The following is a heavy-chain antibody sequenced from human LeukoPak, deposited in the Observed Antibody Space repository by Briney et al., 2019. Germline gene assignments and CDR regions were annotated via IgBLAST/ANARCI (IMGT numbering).Heavy chain of an antibody. CDR1: GYTFTRYA. V-gene: IGHV7-4-1*02. Sequence: ASVKVSCKASGYTFTRYAMNWVRQAPGQGLEWMGWINTNTGNPTYAQGFTGRFVFSLDTSVSTAYLQISSLKGEDTAVYYCARDRVIAVAGDYYYCGMDVWGQGTTVTVSS. D-gene: IGHD6-19*01. CDR3: ARDRVIAVAGDYYYCGMDV. CDR2: INTNTGNP. J-gene: IGHJ6*02.